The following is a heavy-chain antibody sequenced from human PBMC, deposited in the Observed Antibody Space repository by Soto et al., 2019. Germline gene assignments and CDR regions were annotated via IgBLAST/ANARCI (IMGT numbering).Heavy chain of an antibody. CDR1: GFTFGDYA. CDR3: TRRDTIGGLARC. D-gene: IGHD2-15*01. V-gene: IGHV3-49*03. J-gene: IGHJ4*02. CDR2: IRSKAYVGTT. Sequence: GGSLRLSGTASGFTFGDYAMSWFRQAPGKGLEGVGFIRSKAYVGTTEYAASVKGRFTISRDASKSIAYLQMNSLKTEDTAVYYCTRRDTIGGLARCWGQGTLVTVSS.